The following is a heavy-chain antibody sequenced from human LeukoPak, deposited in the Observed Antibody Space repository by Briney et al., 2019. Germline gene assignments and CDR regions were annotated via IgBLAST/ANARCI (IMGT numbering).Heavy chain of an antibody. D-gene: IGHD3-16*02. Sequence: ASVRVSCKASGYTFTSYAMNWVRQAPGQGLEWMGWINTNTGNPTYAQGFTGRFVFSLDTSVSPAYLQISSLKAEDTAVYYCARELRLGELSLEDYWGQGTLVTVSS. CDR2: INTNTGNP. V-gene: IGHV7-4-1*02. J-gene: IGHJ4*02. CDR1: GYTFTSYA. CDR3: ARELRLGELSLEDY.